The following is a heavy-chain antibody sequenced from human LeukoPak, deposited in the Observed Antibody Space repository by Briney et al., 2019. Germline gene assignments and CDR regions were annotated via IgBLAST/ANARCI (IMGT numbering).Heavy chain of an antibody. Sequence: QPGGSLRLSCAASGFTFSIYWMHWVRQVPGKGLVWVSHINNDGTRSNYADDVKGRFTISRDNARNTLYLQMNSLRGEDTALYYCAREPGSLRGAFDIWGQGTMVTVSS. CDR1: GFTFSIYW. V-gene: IGHV3-74*01. CDR2: INNDGTRS. J-gene: IGHJ3*02. CDR3: AREPGSLRGAFDI.